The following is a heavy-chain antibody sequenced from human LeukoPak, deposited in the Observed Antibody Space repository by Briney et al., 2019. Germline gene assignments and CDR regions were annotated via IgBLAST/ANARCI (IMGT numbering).Heavy chain of an antibody. D-gene: IGHD6-13*01. CDR3: ARVYSIAANYCDY. V-gene: IGHV3-48*02. J-gene: IGHJ4*02. Sequence: GGSLRLSCAASGFTFSDYSINWVRQAPGKGLEWVAYIGTSSGAIFYADSVKGRFTISRDNAKNSLYLQMNSLRDEDTAVYYCARVYSIAANYCDYWGQGTLVTVSS. CDR1: GFTFSDYS. CDR2: IGTSSGAI.